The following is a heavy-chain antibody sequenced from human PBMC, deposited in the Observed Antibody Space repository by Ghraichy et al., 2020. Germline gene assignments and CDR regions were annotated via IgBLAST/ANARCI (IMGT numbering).Heavy chain of an antibody. J-gene: IGHJ3*02. CDR1: GFTFSSYG. V-gene: IGHV3-33*01. Sequence: GGSLRLSCAASGFTFSSYGMHWVRQAPGKGLEWVAVIWYDGSNKYYADSVKGRFTISRDNSKNTLYLQMNSLRAEDTAVYYCARGSHCSSTSCSSDAFDIWGQGTMVTVSS. CDR3: ARGSHCSSTSCSSDAFDI. D-gene: IGHD2-2*01. CDR2: IWYDGSNK.